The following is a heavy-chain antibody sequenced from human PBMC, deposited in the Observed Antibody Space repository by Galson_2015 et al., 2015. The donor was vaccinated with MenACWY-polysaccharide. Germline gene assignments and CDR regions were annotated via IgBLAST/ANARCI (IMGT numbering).Heavy chain of an antibody. Sequence: SLRLSCAASGFTFSSYAMSWVRQAPGKGLEWVSGINGSGGGTYYADSVKGRFTISRDISKSTLYLQLNSLRAEDTALYYCAKGYYSGNYRFFDNWGQGTLVTVSS. D-gene: IGHD4-23*01. CDR2: INGSGGGT. CDR3: AKGYYSGNYRFFDN. J-gene: IGHJ4*02. V-gene: IGHV3-23*01. CDR1: GFTFSSYA.